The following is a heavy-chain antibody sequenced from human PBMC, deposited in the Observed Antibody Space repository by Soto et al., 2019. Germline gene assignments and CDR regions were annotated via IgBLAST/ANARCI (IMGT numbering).Heavy chain of an antibody. D-gene: IGHD3-10*01. CDR2: IWYDGSNK. CDR1: GFAFIGYA. J-gene: IGHJ4*02. CDR3: ARDRTVRYCDY. V-gene: IGHV3-33*01. Sequence: QVQLVESGGGVVQPGRSLRLSCSASGFAFIGYAMHWVRQAPGRGLEWVAVIWYDGSNKYYADSVKGRFTISRDNSSNTLYLQMDSLRADDTALYYCARDRTVRYCDYWGQGTLVAVSS.